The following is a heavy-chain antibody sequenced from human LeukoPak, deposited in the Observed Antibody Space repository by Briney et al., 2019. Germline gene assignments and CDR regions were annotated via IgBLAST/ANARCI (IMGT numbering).Heavy chain of an antibody. D-gene: IGHD5-18*01. CDR3: ARGLMWIQLWFGWFDP. CDR2: IYTSGST. J-gene: IGHJ5*02. Sequence: PSETLSLTCTVSGGSISSYYWSWIRQPPGKGLEWIGYIYTSGSTNYNPSLKSRVTISVDTSKNQFSLKLSSVTAADTAVYYCARGLMWIQLWFGWFDPWGQGTLVTVSS. CDR1: GGSISSYY. V-gene: IGHV4-4*09.